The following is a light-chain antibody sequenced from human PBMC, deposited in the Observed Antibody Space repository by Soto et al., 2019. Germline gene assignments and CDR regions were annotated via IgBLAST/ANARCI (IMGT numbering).Light chain of an antibody. CDR2: DVS. CDR3: SSYTSSSTDV. V-gene: IGLV2-14*01. J-gene: IGLJ1*01. CDR1: SSDVGGYNY. Sequence: QSVLTQPASVSGSPGQSITTSCTGTSSDVGGYNYVSWYQQHPGKAPKLMIYDVSNRPSGVSNRFSGSKSGNTASLTISGLRAEDEADYYCSSYTSSSTDVFGTGTKVTVL.